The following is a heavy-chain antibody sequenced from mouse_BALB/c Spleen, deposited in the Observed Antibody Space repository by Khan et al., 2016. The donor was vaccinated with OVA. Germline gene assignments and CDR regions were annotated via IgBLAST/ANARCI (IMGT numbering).Heavy chain of an antibody. J-gene: IGHJ4*01. CDR3: ARLVDY. V-gene: IGHV5-6-5*01. CDR1: GFSFSSYA. Sequence: EVELVESGGGLVKPGGSLKLSCAGSGFSFSSYAMSWVRLTPEKRLEWVASISSGGNTYYPDSVKGRFTISRDNARNILYLQINSLRSEDTAMYNCARLVDYWGQGTSVTVSS. CDR2: ISSGGNT.